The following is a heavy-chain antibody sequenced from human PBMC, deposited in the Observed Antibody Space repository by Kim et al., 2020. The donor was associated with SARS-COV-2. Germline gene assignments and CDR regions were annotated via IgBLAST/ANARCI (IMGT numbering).Heavy chain of an antibody. J-gene: IGHJ3*02. V-gene: IGHV3-7*03. Sequence: VDSVKGRFTISRDNAKNSLYLQMNSLRAEDTAVYYCARKCGGDDFDAFDIWGQGTMVTVSS. CDR3: ARKCGGDDFDAFDI. D-gene: IGHD2-21*01.